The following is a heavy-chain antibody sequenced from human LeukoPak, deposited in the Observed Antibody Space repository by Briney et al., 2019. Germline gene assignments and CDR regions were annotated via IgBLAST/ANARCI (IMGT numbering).Heavy chain of an antibody. CDR2: IYYSGST. Sequence: SETLSLTCTVSGGSISSYYWSRIRQPPGKGLEWIGYIYYSGSTYYNPSLKSRVTISVDTSKNQFSLKLSSVTAADTAVYYCASSLYDSSGYYVDYWGQGTLVTVPS. D-gene: IGHD3-22*01. V-gene: IGHV4-59*06. CDR3: ASSLYDSSGYYVDY. CDR1: GGSISSYY. J-gene: IGHJ4*02.